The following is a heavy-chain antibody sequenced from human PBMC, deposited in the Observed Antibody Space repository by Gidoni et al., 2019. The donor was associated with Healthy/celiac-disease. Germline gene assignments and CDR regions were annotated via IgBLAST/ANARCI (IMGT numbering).Heavy chain of an antibody. Sequence: EVQLVESGGRLVQPGGSLRLSCAASGFPFSSYSMNWVRQAPGKGLEWVSYISSSSSTIYYAVSVKGRFTISRDNAKNSLYLQVNSLRAEDTAVYYCASLDCTGGVCYTWGQGTLVTVSS. CDR3: ASLDCTGGVCYT. V-gene: IGHV3-48*01. CDR2: ISSSSSTI. CDR1: GFPFSSYS. D-gene: IGHD2-8*02. J-gene: IGHJ4*02.